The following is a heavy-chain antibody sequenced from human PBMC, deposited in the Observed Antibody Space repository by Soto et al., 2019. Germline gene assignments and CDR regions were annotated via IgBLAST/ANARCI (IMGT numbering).Heavy chain of an antibody. CDR1: GGSFSGYY. CDR2: INHSGST. CDR3: ARGPSYDFWSGYYTEYYYYYGMDV. J-gene: IGHJ6*02. V-gene: IGHV4-34*01. Sequence: ETLSLTCAVYGGSFSGYYWSWIRQPPGKGLEWIGEINHSGSTNYNPSLKSRVTISVDTSKNQFSLKLSSVTAADTAVYYCARGPSYDFWSGYYTEYYYYYGMDVWGQGTTVTVSS. D-gene: IGHD3-3*01.